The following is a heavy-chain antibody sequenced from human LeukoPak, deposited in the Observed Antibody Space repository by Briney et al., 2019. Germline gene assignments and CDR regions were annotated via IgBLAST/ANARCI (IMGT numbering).Heavy chain of an antibody. CDR3: ARDRRGRIAVAGTREYYYYYGMDV. CDR1: GGSISSSSYY. J-gene: IGHJ6*02. Sequence: SETLSLTCTVSGGSISSSSYYWGWIRQPPGKGLEWIGSIYYSGSTYYNPSLKSRVTISVDTSKNQFSLKLSSVTAADTAVYYCARDRRGRIAVAGTREYYYYYGMDVWGQGTTVTVSS. D-gene: IGHD6-19*01. CDR2: IYYSGST. V-gene: IGHV4-39*07.